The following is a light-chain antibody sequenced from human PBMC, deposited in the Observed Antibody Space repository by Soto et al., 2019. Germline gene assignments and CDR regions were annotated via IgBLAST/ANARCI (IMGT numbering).Light chain of an antibody. J-gene: IGLJ3*02. CDR1: SSNIGAGYY. CDR2: GND. CDR3: QAYDNSRSAWV. Sequence: QSVLTQPPSVSGAPGQRVTVSCAGSSSNIGAGYYVHWYQQLPGSAPQLLIYGNDNRPSGVPDRFSGSKSDTSASLAITGLQAEDEGDYYCQAYDNSRSAWVFGGGTKLTVL. V-gene: IGLV1-40*01.